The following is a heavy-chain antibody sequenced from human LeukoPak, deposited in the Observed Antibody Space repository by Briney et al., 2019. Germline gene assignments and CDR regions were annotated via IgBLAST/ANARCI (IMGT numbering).Heavy chain of an antibody. CDR2: ISGDGGTT. CDR3: AKVYVGSWYAYDH. CDR1: GFTFDDYA. J-gene: IGHJ4*02. D-gene: IGHD6-13*01. Sequence: GGSLRLSCTASGFTFDDYAMHWVRQAPAKGLEWVSLISGDGGTTDYADSVKGRFTISTDNRRNSLYLHMNSLRTEDTALYFCAKVYVGSWYAYDHWGQGTLVTVSS. V-gene: IGHV3-43*02.